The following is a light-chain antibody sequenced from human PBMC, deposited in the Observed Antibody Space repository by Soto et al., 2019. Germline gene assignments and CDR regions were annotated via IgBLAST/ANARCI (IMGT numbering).Light chain of an antibody. CDR3: SSYAGRNNVV. Sequence: QSVLTQPPSASGSPGQSVTISCSGTSSDVGGYNDVSWYQQHPGNAPKLMIYEVSKRPSGVPDRFSGYKSGNTASLTASGLQAEDEADYYCSSYAGRNNVVFGGGTKLTVL. CDR2: EVS. CDR1: SSDVGGYND. V-gene: IGLV2-8*01. J-gene: IGLJ2*01.